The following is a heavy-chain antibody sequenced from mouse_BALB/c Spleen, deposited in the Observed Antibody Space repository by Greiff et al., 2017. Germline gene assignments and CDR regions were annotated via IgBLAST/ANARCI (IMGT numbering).Heavy chain of an antibody. D-gene: IGHD2-10*01. CDR1: GYTFTSYW. Sequence: VQLQQPGAELVRPGASVKLSCKASGYTFTSYWINWVKQRPGQGLEWIGNIYPSDSYTNYNQKFKDKATLTVDKSSSTAYMQLSSPTSEDSAVYYCTRGPYYGDAMDYWGQGTSVTVSS. CDR2: IYPSDSYT. V-gene: IGHV1-69*02. J-gene: IGHJ4*01. CDR3: TRGPYYGDAMDY.